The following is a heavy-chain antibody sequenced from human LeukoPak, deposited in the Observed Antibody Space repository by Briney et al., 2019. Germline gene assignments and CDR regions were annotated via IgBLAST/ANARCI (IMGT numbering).Heavy chain of an antibody. CDR3: ARRSTTVTRNSRFQFDY. D-gene: IGHD4-17*01. CDR2: INHSGST. V-gene: IGHV4-34*01. CDR1: GGPFSGYY. J-gene: IGHJ4*02. Sequence: PSETLSLTCAVYGGPFSGYYWSWIRQPPGKGLEWIGEINHSGSTNYNPSLKSRVTISVDTSKNQFSLKLSSVTAADTAVYYCARRSTTVTRNSRFQFDYWGQGTLVTVSS.